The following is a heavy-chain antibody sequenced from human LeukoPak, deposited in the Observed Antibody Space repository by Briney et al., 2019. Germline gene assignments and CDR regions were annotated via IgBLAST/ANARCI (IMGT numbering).Heavy chain of an antibody. J-gene: IGHJ4*02. CDR3: ARLLPFDY. V-gene: IGHV4-34*01. D-gene: IGHD3-22*01. Sequence: SETLSLTCTVSGGSISSYYWSWMRQPPGKGREWIGEINHSGSTNHNPSLKSRVTISVDTSKYLYSLKLSSVTAAESSGYYCARLLPFDYWGQGTLVTVSS. CDR2: INHSGST. CDR1: GGSISSYY.